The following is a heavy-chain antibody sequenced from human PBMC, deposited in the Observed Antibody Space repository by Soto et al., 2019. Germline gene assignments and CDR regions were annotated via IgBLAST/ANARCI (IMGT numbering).Heavy chain of an antibody. CDR2: ISYDGDNK. CDR3: ARASYFSEKTAYYAKSFKWFDP. J-gene: IGHJ5*02. D-gene: IGHD3-9*01. CDR1: GFTFSGSE. Sequence: QVQLLESGGGVVQSGRSLRLSCAASGFTFSGSEMHWVRQAPGKGLEWVAVISYDGDNKYYADSLKGRFTVSRDNSRNTLHLQMDSLRPEDTAVYYCARASYFSEKTAYYAKSFKWFDPWGQGTLLTVSS. V-gene: IGHV3-30*14.